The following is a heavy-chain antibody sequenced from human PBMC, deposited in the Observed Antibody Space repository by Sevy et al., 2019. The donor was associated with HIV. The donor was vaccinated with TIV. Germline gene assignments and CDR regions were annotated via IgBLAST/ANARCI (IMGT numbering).Heavy chain of an antibody. CDR1: GFTVSSQY. D-gene: IGHD6-19*01. CDR2: IFSGGAT. V-gene: IGHV3-53*01. CDR3: ARDSSGFYYFDY. J-gene: IGHJ4*02. Sequence: GGSLRLSYAASGFTVSSQYMSWVRQSPGKGLEWVSVIFSGGATYYADSVKGRFTISRDNSKNTLYLQMNSLRGEDTAMYYCARDSSGFYYFDYWGQGALVTVSS.